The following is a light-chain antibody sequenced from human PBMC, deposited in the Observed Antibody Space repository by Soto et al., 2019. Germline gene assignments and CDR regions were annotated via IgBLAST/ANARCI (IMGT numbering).Light chain of an antibody. CDR3: HQYDKSPWS. CDR2: ATS. Sequence: SPGILXLXPGEXGMLXXXXSQSVSSSYLAWYQQKPGQANRLIIYATSRRATAITDRLSRSGSGTNFTLTISRLEPEDFAVYYCHQYDKSPWSFGQGTTLDIK. J-gene: IGKJ1*01. V-gene: IGKV3-20*01. CDR1: QSVSSSY.